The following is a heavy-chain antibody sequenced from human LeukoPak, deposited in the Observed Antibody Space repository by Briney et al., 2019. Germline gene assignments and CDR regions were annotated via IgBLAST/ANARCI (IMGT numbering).Heavy chain of an antibody. CDR2: IYTRGST. Sequence: ASETLSLTCTVSGGSISSYYWSWIRQPAGKGLEWIGRIYTRGSTNYNPSLKSRVTMSVDTSKNQFSLKLSSVTAADTAVYYCARALAAAGRDYYYYMDVWGKGTTVTVSS. CDR1: GGSISSYY. V-gene: IGHV4-4*07. J-gene: IGHJ6*03. CDR3: ARALAAAGRDYYYYMDV. D-gene: IGHD6-13*01.